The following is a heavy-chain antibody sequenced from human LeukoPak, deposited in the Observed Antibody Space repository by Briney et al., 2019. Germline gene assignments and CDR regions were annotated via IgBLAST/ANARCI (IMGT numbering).Heavy chain of an antibody. CDR1: GVSISSTSHA. J-gene: IGHJ4*02. CDR3: GRDTHLES. V-gene: IGHV4-39*01. CDR2: IYNSGSS. Sequence: SETLSLTCTVSGVSISSTSHAWGWSRQPPGKGLEWLGDIYNSGSSNYSPSLRSRVSISVDTSKNQFSLRLRSVTAADTAVYYCGRDTHLESWGQGILVTVFS.